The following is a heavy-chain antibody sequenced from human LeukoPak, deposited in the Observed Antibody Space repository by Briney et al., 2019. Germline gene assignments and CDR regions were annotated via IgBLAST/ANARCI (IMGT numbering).Heavy chain of an antibody. CDR3: ARLGSYHDF. J-gene: IGHJ4*02. V-gene: IGHV4-4*09. CDR2: IHSSGGS. Sequence: SETLSLTCTVSGASISNYYWSWIRQTPEKGLEWMGHIHSSGGSSYYPSLKSRLTLSIDTSRNQLSLKLPSVTAADTAVSFCARLGSYHDFWGQGALVTVSS. CDR1: GASISNYY. D-gene: IGHD1-26*01.